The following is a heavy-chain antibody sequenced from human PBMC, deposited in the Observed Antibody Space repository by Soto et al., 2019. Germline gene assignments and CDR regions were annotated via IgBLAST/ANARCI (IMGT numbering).Heavy chain of an antibody. Sequence: QVQLVQSGAEVKKPGSSVKVSCKVSGGTFSSHSINWVRQAPGQGPEWMGGIIPIFGTGNYAQKFQGRVTIPADESTSSAYMELSVRAGEDTALYYCSTSVYCSTTRCYYYYGLDVWGQGTTVIVSS. D-gene: IGHD2-2*01. CDR1: GGTFSSHS. CDR2: IIPIFGTG. V-gene: IGHV1-69*01. J-gene: IGHJ6*02. CDR3: STSVYCSTTRCYYYYGLDV.